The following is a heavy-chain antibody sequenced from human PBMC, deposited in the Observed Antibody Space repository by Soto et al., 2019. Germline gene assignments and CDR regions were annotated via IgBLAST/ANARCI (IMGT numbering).Heavy chain of an antibody. Sequence: EVQLLESGGGLVQPGGSLRLSCAASGFSFSSYAMSWVRQAPRKGLEWVSAISGSGDSTFYADSVKGRFTISRDNSKNSLYLLMNSLRDEDTAMYYCANRGYSSAGTCFRPGLLDSWGQGTMVTVSS. CDR1: GFSFSSYA. CDR2: ISGSGDST. D-gene: IGHD2-15*01. J-gene: IGHJ4*02. CDR3: ANRGYSSAGTCFRPGLLDS. V-gene: IGHV3-23*01.